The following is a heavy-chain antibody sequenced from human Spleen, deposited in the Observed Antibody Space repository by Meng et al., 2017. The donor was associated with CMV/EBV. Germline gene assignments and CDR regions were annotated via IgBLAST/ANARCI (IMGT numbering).Heavy chain of an antibody. J-gene: IGHJ5*02. D-gene: IGHD4-23*01. V-gene: IGHV1-2*02. CDR2: INPNSGGT. Sequence: SCQASGYTFTGYYMRWVRQAPGQGLEWMGWINPNSGGTNYAQKFQGRVTMTRDTSISTAYMELSRLRSDDTAVYYCAHYGGNSWFDPWGQGTLVTVSS. CDR1: GYTFTGYY. CDR3: AHYGGNSWFDP.